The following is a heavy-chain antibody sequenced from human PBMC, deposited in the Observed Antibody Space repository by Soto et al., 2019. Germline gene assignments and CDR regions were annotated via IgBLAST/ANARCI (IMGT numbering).Heavy chain of an antibody. V-gene: IGHV1-69*13. CDR3: ARGSGPCGGDCYPYYYYGMDV. Sequence: GASVKVSCKASGGTFSSYAISWVRQAPGQGLEWMGGIIPIFGTANYAQKFQGRVTITADESTSTAYMELSRLRSEDTAVYYCARGSGPCGGDCYPYYYYGMDVWGQGTTVTVSS. CDR2: IIPIFGTA. J-gene: IGHJ6*02. CDR1: GGTFSSYA. D-gene: IGHD2-21*02.